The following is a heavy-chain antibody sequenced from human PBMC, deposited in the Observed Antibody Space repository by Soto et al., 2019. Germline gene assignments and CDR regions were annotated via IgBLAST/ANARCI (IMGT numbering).Heavy chain of an antibody. CDR2: INHSGST. V-gene: IGHV4-34*01. Sequence: RLSETLSLTCAVYGGSFSGYYWSWIRQPPGKGLEWIGEINHSGSTNYNPSLKSRVTISVDTSKNQFSLKLSSVTAADAAVYYCARGRDFWSGYYYYYGMDVWGQGTTVTVSS. CDR3: ARGRDFWSGYYYYYGMDV. J-gene: IGHJ6*02. CDR1: GGSFSGYY. D-gene: IGHD3-3*01.